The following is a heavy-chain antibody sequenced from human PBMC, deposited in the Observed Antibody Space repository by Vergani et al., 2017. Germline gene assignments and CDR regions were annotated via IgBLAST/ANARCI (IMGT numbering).Heavy chain of an antibody. J-gene: IGHJ6*03. D-gene: IGHD5-24*01. CDR2: INPSGGST. CDR1: GYTFTSYY. Sequence: QVQLVQSGAEVKKPGASVKVSCKASGYTFTSYYMHWVRQAPGQGLEWMGIINPSGGSTSYVQKFQGRVTMTRDTSTSTVYMELSSLRSEDTAVYYCARDREMATIFHYYYYMDVWGKGTTVTVSS. CDR3: ARDREMATIFHYYYYMDV. V-gene: IGHV1-46*01.